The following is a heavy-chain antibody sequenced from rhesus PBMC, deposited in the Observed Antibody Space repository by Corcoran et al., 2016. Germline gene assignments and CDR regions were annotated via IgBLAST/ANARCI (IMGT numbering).Heavy chain of an antibody. CDR2: ISYNGCST. CDR1: GFSFSAYY. D-gene: IGHD6-25*01. CDR3: ARENSGVIDY. V-gene: IGHV3S18*01. J-gene: IGHJ4*01. Sequence: EVQLVESGGGLAKPGGSLRLSCAASGFSFSAYYMYWVRQAPGKGMGGVSGISYNGCSTYYADSVEGRFTRSRENAKNTLYLPMDSLRAEDTAVYYCARENSGVIDYWGQGVLVTVSS.